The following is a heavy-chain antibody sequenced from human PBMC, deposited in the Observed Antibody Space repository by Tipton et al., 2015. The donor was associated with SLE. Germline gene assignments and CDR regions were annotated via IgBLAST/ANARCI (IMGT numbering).Heavy chain of an antibody. CDR3: ARDYGDYGVGVDY. V-gene: IGHV3-48*02. Sequence: QLVQSGGDLVQPGGSLRLSCAASGFTFSSHAMNWVRQAPGKGLDWISYISTSSTTIYYADSVKGRFTISRDDAKNSLYLQMNSLGDDDTAIYYWARDYGDYGVGVDYWGQGILVSVSS. D-gene: IGHD4-17*01. CDR1: GFTFSSHA. J-gene: IGHJ4*02. CDR2: ISTSSTTI.